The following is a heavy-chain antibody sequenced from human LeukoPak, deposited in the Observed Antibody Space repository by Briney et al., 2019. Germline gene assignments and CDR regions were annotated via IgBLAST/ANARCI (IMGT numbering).Heavy chain of an antibody. CDR1: EFTFSDHA. J-gene: IGHJ6*02. CDR2: IRTKAYRGTT. CDR3: ARGPIQLWIHNAMDV. V-gene: IGHV3-49*04. D-gene: IGHD5-24*01. Sequence: GGSLRLSCSGSEFTFSDHAMSWVRQAPGKGLEWVGFIRTKAYRGTTEYAASVKGRFSISRDDSASIAYLQMNSLKTEDTAVYYCARGPIQLWIHNAMDVWGQGTMVTVSS.